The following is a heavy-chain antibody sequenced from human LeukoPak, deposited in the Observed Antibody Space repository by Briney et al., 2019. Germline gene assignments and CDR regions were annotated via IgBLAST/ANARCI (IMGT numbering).Heavy chain of an antibody. CDR2: MYYSGST. J-gene: IGHJ4*02. V-gene: IGHV4-39*01. D-gene: IGHD2-8*01. CDR1: GGSISSSSYY. Sequence: SETLSLTCTVSGGSISSSSYYWGWIRQPPGKGLEWIGNMYYSGSTYYKPSLKSRVTISIDTSKNQFSLKLSSVTAADTAVYYCARQANGFEYWGQGTLVTVSS. CDR3: ARQANGFEY.